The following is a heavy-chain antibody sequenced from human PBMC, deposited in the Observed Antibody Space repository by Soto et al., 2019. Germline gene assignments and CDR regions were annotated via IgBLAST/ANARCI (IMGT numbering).Heavy chain of an antibody. D-gene: IGHD2-8*01. CDR3: AREEVSQWFTKGYYGMDV. Sequence: GGSLRLSCVASGFTFRTYDMHWVRQPTGKGLEWISTIDTAGHTYYLGSVKGRFTVSRENAENSLYLQMNSLGAGDTAVYYCAREEVSQWFTKGYYGMDVWGQGTTVTVSS. J-gene: IGHJ6*02. V-gene: IGHV3-13*01. CDR2: IDTAGHT. CDR1: GFTFRTYD.